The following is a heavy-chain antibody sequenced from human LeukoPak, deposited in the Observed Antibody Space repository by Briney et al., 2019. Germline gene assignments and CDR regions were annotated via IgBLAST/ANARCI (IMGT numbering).Heavy chain of an antibody. V-gene: IGHV4-30-2*01. CDR3: ARGSRQEYFDY. CDR2: IYHSGST. D-gene: IGHD1-26*01. Sequence: SETLSLTCAVSGGSISSGGYSWSWIRQPPGKGLEWIGYIYHSGSTYYNPSLKSRVTISVDRSKNQFSLKLSSVTAADTAVYYCARGSRQEYFDYWGQGTLVTVSS. J-gene: IGHJ4*02. CDR1: GGSISSGGYS.